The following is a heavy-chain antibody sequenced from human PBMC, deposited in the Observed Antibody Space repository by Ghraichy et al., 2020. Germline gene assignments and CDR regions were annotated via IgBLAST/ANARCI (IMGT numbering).Heavy chain of an antibody. D-gene: IGHD3-3*01. CDR1: GGSISSYY. CDR3: ARGAGHDFWSGYYAPGGMDV. CDR2: IYTSGST. Sequence: SETLSLTCTVSGGSISSYYWSWIRQPAGKGLEWIGRIYTSGSTNYNPSLKSRVTMSVDTSKNQFSLKLSSVTAADTAVYYCARGAGHDFWSGYYAPGGMDVWGPGTTVTVSS. J-gene: IGHJ6*02. V-gene: IGHV4-4*07.